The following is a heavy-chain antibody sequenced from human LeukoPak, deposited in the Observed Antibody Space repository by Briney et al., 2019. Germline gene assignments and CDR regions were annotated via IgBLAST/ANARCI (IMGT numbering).Heavy chain of an antibody. CDR1: GFTFDDYA. CDR3: AKEVAGTPDYYYYGMDV. V-gene: IGHV3-9*01. CDR2: ISWNSGSI. J-gene: IGHJ6*02. D-gene: IGHD6-19*01. Sequence: PGGSLRLSCAASGFTFDDYAMHWVRQAPGQGLEWVSGISWNSGSIGYADSVKGRFTISRDNAKNSLYLQMNSLRAEDTALYYCAKEVAGTPDYYYYGMDVWGQGTTVTVSS.